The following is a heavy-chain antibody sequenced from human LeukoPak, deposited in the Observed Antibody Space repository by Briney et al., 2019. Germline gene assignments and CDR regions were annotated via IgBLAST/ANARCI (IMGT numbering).Heavy chain of an antibody. CDR3: ARDRAYYYGSGSYYKYGNHWFDP. J-gene: IGHJ5*02. CDR1: GYTFTSYY. D-gene: IGHD3-10*01. CDR2: INPSGGST. Sequence: GASVKVSCKASGYTFTSYYMRWVRQAPGQGLEWMGIINPSGGSTCYAQKFQGRVTMTRDTSTSTVYMELSSLRSEDTAVYYCARDRAYYYGSGSYYKYGNHWFDPWGQGTLVTVSS. V-gene: IGHV1-46*01.